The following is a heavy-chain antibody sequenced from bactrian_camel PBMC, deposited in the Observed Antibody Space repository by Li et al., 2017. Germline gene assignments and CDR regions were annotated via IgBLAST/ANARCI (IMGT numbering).Heavy chain of an antibody. CDR2: IESDGST. Sequence: HVQLVESGGGSVQVGGSLRLSCAGSGYTYNNNCMGWFRQAPGKEREGVAGIESDGSTSYADSVKGRFTISRSSAENTVYLQMNNLTLEDTAMYYCASARSPACPSMTMSRYQDWGQGTQVTVS. D-gene: IGHD4*01. CDR1: GYTYNNNC. CDR3: ASARSPACPSMTMSRYQD. V-gene: IGHV3S53*01. J-gene: IGHJ4*01.